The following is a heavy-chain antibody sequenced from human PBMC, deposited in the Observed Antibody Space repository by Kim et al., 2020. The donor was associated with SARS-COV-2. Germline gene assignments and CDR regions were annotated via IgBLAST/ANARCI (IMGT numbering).Heavy chain of an antibody. Sequence: SETLSLTCTVSGCSISSSSYYWGWIRQPPGKGLEWIGSIYYSGSTYYNPSLKSRVTISVDTSKNQFSLKLSSVTAADTAVYYCVRAPYPLLWFGELPNNWFDPWGQGTLVTVSS. D-gene: IGHD3-10*01. CDR3: VRAPYPLLWFGELPNNWFDP. CDR1: GCSISSSSYY. V-gene: IGHV4-39*07. CDR2: IYYSGST. J-gene: IGHJ5*02.